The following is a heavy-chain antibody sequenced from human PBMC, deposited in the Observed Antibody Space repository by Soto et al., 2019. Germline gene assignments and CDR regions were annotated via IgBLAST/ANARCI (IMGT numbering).Heavy chain of an antibody. J-gene: IGHJ4*02. D-gene: IGHD3-10*01. Sequence: QVQLVESGGGVVQPGRSLRLSCAASGFTFSNYGMHWVRQAPGKGLEWVAVIWYDGSNKYSADSVKGRFTISRDNSKNTLYLQMNTLRAEDTAVYYCARDLPGSGSYVDYWGQGTLVTVSS. CDR2: IWYDGSNK. CDR1: GFTFSNYG. CDR3: ARDLPGSGSYVDY. V-gene: IGHV3-33*01.